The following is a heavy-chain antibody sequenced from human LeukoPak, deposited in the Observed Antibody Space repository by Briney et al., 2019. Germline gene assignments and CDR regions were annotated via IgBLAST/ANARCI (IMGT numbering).Heavy chain of an antibody. D-gene: IGHD1-26*01. J-gene: IGHJ1*01. Sequence: GGTLRLSCVISEFTFSTYSMNWVRQAPGKGVEWGSSISSSSSYIYYADSVKGRFTISRDNAKNSLYLQMNSLRAEDTAVYYCAAYSGSYPEYFQYWGQGTLVTVSS. V-gene: IGHV3-21*01. CDR1: EFTFSTYS. CDR3: AAYSGSYPEYFQY. CDR2: ISSSSSYI.